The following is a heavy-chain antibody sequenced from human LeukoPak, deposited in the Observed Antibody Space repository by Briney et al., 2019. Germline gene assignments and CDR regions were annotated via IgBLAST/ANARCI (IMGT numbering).Heavy chain of an antibody. V-gene: IGHV4-38-2*01. CDR2: IYHSGST. CDR3: ASSGWHGDYFDY. D-gene: IGHD6-19*01. Sequence: PSETLSLTCAVSGYSISSGYYWGWIRQPPGQGLEWIGSIYHSGSTYYNPSLKSRVTISVDTSKNQFSLKLSSVTAADTAVYYCASSGWHGDYFDYWGQGTLVTVSS. CDR1: GYSISSGYY. J-gene: IGHJ4*02.